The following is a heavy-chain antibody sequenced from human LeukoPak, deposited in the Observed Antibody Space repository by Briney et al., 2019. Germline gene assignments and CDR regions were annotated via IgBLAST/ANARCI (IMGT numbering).Heavy chain of an antibody. CDR1: GGSISSYY. J-gene: IGHJ5*02. V-gene: IGHV4-59*12. D-gene: IGHD6-13*01. CDR3: ARDPRAAGANWFDP. Sequence: SETLSLTCTVSGGSISSYYWSWIRQPPGKGLEWIGYIYYSGSTNYNPSLKSRVTISVDTSKNQFSLKLTSVTAADTAVYYCARDPRAAGANWFDPWGQGSLVTVSS. CDR2: IYYSGST.